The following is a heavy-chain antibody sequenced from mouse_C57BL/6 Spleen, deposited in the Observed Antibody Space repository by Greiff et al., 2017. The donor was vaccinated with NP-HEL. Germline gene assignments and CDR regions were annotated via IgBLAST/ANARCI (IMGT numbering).Heavy chain of an antibody. D-gene: IGHD2-3*01. CDR3: ARDDSPFAY. CDR2: ISSGGSYT. V-gene: IGHV5-6*01. J-gene: IGHJ3*01. CDR1: GFTFSSYG. Sequence: EVQLQESGGDLVKPGGSLKLSCAASGFTFSSYGMSWVRQTPDKRLEWVATISSGGSYTYYPDSVKGRFTISRDNAKNTLYLQMSSLKSEDTAMYYCARDDSPFAYWGQGTLVTVSA.